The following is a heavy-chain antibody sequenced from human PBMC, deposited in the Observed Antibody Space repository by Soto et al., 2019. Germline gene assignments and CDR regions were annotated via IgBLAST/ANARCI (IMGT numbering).Heavy chain of an antibody. Sequence: GGSLRLSCAASGFTFSSYGMHWVRQAPGKGLEWVAVISYDGSNKYYADSVKGRFTISRDNSKNTLYLQMNSLRAEDTAVYYCAKGDRLRLLYWGQGTLVTVSS. CDR1: GFTFSSYG. J-gene: IGHJ4*02. D-gene: IGHD3-10*01. V-gene: IGHV3-30*18. CDR2: ISYDGSNK. CDR3: AKGDRLRLLY.